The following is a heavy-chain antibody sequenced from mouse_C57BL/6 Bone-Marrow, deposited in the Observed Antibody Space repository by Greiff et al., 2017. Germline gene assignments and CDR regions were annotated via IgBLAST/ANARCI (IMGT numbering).Heavy chain of an antibody. Sequence: QFQLQQSGAELVKPGASVKISCKVSGYAFSTYWMNWVKPRPGKGLGWIGQIYPGDGDTNYNGKFKGKATLTADKSSSTACMQLSSLTSEDSAVYFCARDWDYFDYWGQGTTLTVSS. V-gene: IGHV1-80*01. CDR3: ARDWDYFDY. CDR2: IYPGDGDT. CDR1: GYAFSTYW. D-gene: IGHD4-1*01. J-gene: IGHJ2*01.